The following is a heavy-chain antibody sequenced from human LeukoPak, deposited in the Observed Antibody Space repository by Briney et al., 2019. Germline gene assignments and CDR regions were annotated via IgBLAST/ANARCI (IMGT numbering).Heavy chain of an antibody. CDR2: INPIFGTA. J-gene: IGHJ5*02. CDR3: ARDRPGRYCSTISCYSASPFDP. D-gene: IGHD2-2*02. CDR1: GGTVSRFP. Sequence: ASVKVSCKASGGTVSRFPISWVRQAPGQGLEWMGGINPIFGTANYAQNFQGRVTITADESTGTAYMELRSLRSEDTAVYYCARDRPGRYCSTISCYSASPFDPWGQGTLVTVSS. V-gene: IGHV1-69*13.